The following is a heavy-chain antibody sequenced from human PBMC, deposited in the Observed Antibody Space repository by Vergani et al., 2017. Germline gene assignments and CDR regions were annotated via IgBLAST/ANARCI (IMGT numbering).Heavy chain of an antibody. CDR1: GGTFSSYA. J-gene: IGHJ4*02. CDR3: ARGGRDGYNSNY. CDR2: IIPILGIA. Sequence: QVQLVQSGAEVKKPGSSVKVSCKASGGTFSSYAISWVRQAPGQGLEWMGRIIPILGIANYAQKFQGRVTITADKSTSTAYMELSGLRSEDTAVYYCARGGRDGYNSNYWGQGTLVTVSS. D-gene: IGHD5-24*01. V-gene: IGHV1-69*04.